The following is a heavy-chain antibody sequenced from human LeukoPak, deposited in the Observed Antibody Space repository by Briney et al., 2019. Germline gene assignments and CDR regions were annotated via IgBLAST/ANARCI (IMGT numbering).Heavy chain of an antibody. V-gene: IGHV3-21*01. Sequence: PGGSLRLSCAASGFTFSSYSMNWVRQAPGKGLEWVSSISSSSSYIYYADSVKGRFTISRDNAKNSLYLRMNSLRAEDTAVYYCARRGRERVVPGFDYWGQGTLVTVSS. CDR2: ISSSSSYI. CDR1: GFTFSSYS. J-gene: IGHJ4*02. CDR3: ARRGRERVVPGFDY. D-gene: IGHD2-2*01.